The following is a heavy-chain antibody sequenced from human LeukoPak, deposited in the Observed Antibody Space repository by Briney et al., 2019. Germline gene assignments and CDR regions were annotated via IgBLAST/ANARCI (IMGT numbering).Heavy chain of an antibody. CDR2: INHSGST. CDR3: ARHGFRYFDL. V-gene: IGHV4-34*01. D-gene: IGHD3-10*01. CDR1: GFIFSSYA. Sequence: PGGSLRLSCAASGFIFSSYAMNWVRQPPGKGLEWIGEINHSGSTNYNPSLKSRVTISVDTSKNQFSLKLSSVTAADTAVYYCARHGFRYFDLWGRGTLVTVSS. J-gene: IGHJ2*01.